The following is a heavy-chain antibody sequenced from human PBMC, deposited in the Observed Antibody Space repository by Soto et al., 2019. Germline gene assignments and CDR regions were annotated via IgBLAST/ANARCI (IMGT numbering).Heavy chain of an antibody. Sequence: PGGSLRLSCAASGFTFDDYAMHWVRQVPGKGLGWVSGINWNSGSIGYGDSVKGRFAISRDNAKNSLHLQKNSLSAEDSAFYYCVKDESINWYSGHFRHWGQGTLVTVSS. J-gene: IGHJ1*01. D-gene: IGHD6-13*01. V-gene: IGHV3-9*01. CDR1: GFTFDDYA. CDR3: VKDESINWYSGHFRH. CDR2: INWNSGSI.